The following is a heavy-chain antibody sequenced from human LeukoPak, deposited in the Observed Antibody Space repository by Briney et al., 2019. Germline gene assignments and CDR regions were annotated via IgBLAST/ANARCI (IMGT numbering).Heavy chain of an antibody. D-gene: IGHD2-21*02. CDR3: AREQTRGGDLDY. V-gene: IGHV3-69-1*01. CDR1: GFTFSSYE. CDR2: VSNNNAI. J-gene: IGHJ4*02. Sequence: GGSLRLSCAASGFTFSSYEMNWVRQSPGKGLEWISSVSNNNAIFYADSVKGRFTISRDNARKSLYLQMFSLRVEDTAVYYCAREQTRGGDLDYWGQGAQITVSS.